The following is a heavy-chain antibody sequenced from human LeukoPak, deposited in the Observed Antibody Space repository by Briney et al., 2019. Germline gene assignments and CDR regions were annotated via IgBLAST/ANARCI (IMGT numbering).Heavy chain of an antibody. V-gene: IGHV3-53*04. CDR1: GFTVSSNY. D-gene: IGHD2-2*01. CDR3: ARDGRYCIITSCYGYYGMDV. J-gene: IGHJ6*02. Sequence: GGSLRLSCAASGFTVSSNYMSWVRQAPGKGLEWVSVIYSGGSTYYADSMKGRFTISRQDSKNTLDLQMNSLRPEDTAVYYCARDGRYCIITSCYGYYGMDVWGQGTTVTVTS. CDR2: IYSGGST.